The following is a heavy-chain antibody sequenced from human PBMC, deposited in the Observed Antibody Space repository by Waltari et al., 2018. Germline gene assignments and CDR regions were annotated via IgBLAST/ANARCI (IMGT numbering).Heavy chain of an antibody. Sequence: QLQLQESGPGLVKPSETLSLTCTVSGGSISSISYYWGWIRQPPGKGLEWIGSIYYSGSHYYKPSLKSRVTVSVDTSKNQFSLKLSSVTAADTAVYYCARQTYYYDSSGYYSLGAFDIWGQGTMVTVSS. D-gene: IGHD3-22*01. V-gene: IGHV4-39*07. CDR1: GGSISSISYY. J-gene: IGHJ3*02. CDR3: ARQTYYYDSSGYYSLGAFDI. CDR2: IYYSGSH.